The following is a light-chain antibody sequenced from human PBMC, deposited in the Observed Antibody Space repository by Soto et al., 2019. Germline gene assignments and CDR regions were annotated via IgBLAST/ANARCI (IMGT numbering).Light chain of an antibody. CDR3: QQRSNWPRIT. V-gene: IGKV3-11*01. Sequence: EIVLTQSPATLSLSPGERATLSCRASQSVSSYLAWYQQRPGQAPRLLIYDAFNRATGIPARFSGSGSGTDFTLTISSLEPEDFALYYCQQRSNWPRITFSPGTKLDIK. CDR1: QSVSSY. CDR2: DAF. J-gene: IGKJ3*01.